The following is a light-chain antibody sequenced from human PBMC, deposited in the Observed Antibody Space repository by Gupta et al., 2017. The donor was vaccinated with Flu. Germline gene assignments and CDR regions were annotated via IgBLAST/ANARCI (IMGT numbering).Light chain of an antibody. CDR3: RQHGNRRPYT. V-gene: IGKV3-11*01. Sequence: EIVLTQSPATLYLSPGERATLSCRASQSVSSYLAWYQQKPGQSPRLLIYDASNRATGIPARFSGSGCGKDLAFTISSREPEDFAVYYCRQHGNRRPYTFGQGTKLEIK. J-gene: IGKJ2*01. CDR1: QSVSSY. CDR2: DAS.